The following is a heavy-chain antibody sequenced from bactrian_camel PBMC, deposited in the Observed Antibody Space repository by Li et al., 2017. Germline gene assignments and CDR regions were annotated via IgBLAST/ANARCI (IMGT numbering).Heavy chain of an antibody. CDR1: GFTFSTYW. D-gene: IGHD6*01. V-gene: IGHV3S1*01. CDR2: IHSAGGTT. J-gene: IGHJ6*01. CDR3: AADGATVVAGRCPDSFGY. Sequence: VQLVESGGGLVQTGGSLRLSCAASGFTFSTYWMYWVRQAPGKGLEWVSAIHSAGGTTYYADSVKDRFTISQDNAKNTLYLQMNSLKPEDTAMYYCAADGATVVAGRCPDSFGYWGQETQVTVS.